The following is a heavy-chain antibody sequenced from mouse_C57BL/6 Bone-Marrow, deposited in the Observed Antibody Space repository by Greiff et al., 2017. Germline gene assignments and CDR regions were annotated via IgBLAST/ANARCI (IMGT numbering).Heavy chain of an antibody. CDR1: GYTFTSYG. Sequence: QVQLQQSGAELARPGASVTLSCKASGYTFTSYGISWVKQRTGQGLEWIGEIYHRSGNTYYNEKFKGQATLTAYKSSSTAYVGLRSLTSEDSAVYFCARPHYDYAVDYWGQGTTLTVSS. CDR2: IYHRSGNT. CDR3: ARPHYDYAVDY. J-gene: IGHJ2*01. D-gene: IGHD2-4*01. V-gene: IGHV1-81*01.